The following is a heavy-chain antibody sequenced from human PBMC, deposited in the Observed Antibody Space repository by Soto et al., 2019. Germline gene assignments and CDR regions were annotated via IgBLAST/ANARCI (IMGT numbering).Heavy chain of an antibody. D-gene: IGHD3-3*01. CDR1: GFTFSSYA. J-gene: IGHJ6*02. CDR3: ARESTITIFGVVTLDDYYYGMDV. CDR2: ISYDGSNK. Sequence: GGSLRLSCAASGFTFSSYAMHWVRQAPGKGLEWVAVISYDGSNKYYADSVKGRFTISRDNSKNTLYLQMNSLRAEDTAVYYCARESTITIFGVVTLDDYYYGMDVWGQGTTVTVSS. V-gene: IGHV3-30-3*01.